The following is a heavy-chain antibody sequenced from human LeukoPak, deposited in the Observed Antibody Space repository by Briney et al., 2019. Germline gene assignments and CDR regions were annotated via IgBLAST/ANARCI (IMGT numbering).Heavy chain of an antibody. Sequence: SETLSLTCTVSGGSISSGGYYWSWIRQHPGKGLEWIGYIYYSGSTNYNPSLKSRVTISVDTCKNQFSLKLSSVTAADTAVYYCGGVGELPTSLRGAFDIWGQGTMVTVSS. J-gene: IGHJ3*02. CDR2: IYYSGST. CDR3: GGVGELPTSLRGAFDI. CDR1: GGSISSGGYY. D-gene: IGHD1-26*01. V-gene: IGHV4-61*08.